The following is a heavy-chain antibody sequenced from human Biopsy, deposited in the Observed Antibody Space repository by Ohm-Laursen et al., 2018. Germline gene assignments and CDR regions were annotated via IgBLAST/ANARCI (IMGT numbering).Heavy chain of an antibody. CDR3: ARRTLFTHYFDF. Sequence: GTLSLTCNVSDGSIDNYHWTWIRQAPGKTLEWIGSITYRGSTYYNPSLKSRVTVSIHTSRNQFSLKLTSVTAADTAVYYCARRTLFTHYFDFWGPGTLVTVSS. V-gene: IGHV4-59*01. D-gene: IGHD3-3*01. J-gene: IGHJ4*02. CDR2: ITYRGST. CDR1: DGSIDNYH.